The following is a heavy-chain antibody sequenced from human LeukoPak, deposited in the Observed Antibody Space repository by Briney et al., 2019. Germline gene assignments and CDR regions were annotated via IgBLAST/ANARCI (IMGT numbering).Heavy chain of an antibody. D-gene: IGHD6-19*01. Sequence: SETLSLTCAVSGGSINSHYWGWIRQPPGKGLQWIGDIYYTGKINYNPSLKSRVSITLDTSKDHLSLNLTSVLAADTAIYYCVRRDTGWNYFDYWGQGILVTVSS. J-gene: IGHJ4*02. V-gene: IGHV4-59*08. CDR1: GGSINSHY. CDR3: VRRDTGWNYFDY. CDR2: IYYTGKI.